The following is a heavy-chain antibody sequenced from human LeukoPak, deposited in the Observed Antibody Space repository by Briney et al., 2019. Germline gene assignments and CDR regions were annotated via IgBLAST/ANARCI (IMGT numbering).Heavy chain of an antibody. J-gene: IGHJ5*02. CDR1: GGSISSSSYY. Sequence: PSETLSLTCTVSGGSISSSSYYWGWIRQPPGKGLERIASINYSGSTYYYPSLKSRVTMSVDTSKNQFSLNLNSVTAADTAVYYCARSPIAAAGTRWFDPWGQGTLVTVSP. CDR2: INYSGST. CDR3: ARSPIAAAGTRWFDP. D-gene: IGHD6-13*01. V-gene: IGHV4-39*01.